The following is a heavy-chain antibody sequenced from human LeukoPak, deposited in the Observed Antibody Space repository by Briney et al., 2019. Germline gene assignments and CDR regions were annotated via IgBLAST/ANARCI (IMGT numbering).Heavy chain of an antibody. CDR2: FDPEDGER. CDR1: GYTLTELS. CDR3: ATQWLVRGLECYFDY. D-gene: IGHD6-19*01. Sequence: GASVKVSCKVSGYTLTELSMHWVRQAPGKGREWMGGFDPEDGERIYAQKLQGRVTMTEDTSTDTAYMELSSLRSEDTAVYYCATQWLVRGLECYFDYWGQGTLVTVSS. V-gene: IGHV1-24*01. J-gene: IGHJ4*02.